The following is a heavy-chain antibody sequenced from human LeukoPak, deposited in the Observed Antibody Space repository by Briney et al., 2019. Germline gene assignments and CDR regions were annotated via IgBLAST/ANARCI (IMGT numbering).Heavy chain of an antibody. CDR3: AKSRNSRGVIMS. CDR2: ISYDGSNK. Sequence: GGSLRLSCAASGFTFSSYDMHWVRQAPGKGLEWVAVISYDGSNKYYADSVKGRFTISRDNSKNTLYLQMNSLRAEDTAVYYCAKSRNSRGVIMSWGQGTLVTVSS. D-gene: IGHD3-10*01. V-gene: IGHV3-30*18. J-gene: IGHJ4*02. CDR1: GFTFSSYD.